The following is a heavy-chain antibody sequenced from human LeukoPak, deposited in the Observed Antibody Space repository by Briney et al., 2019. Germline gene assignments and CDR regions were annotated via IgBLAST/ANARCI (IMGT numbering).Heavy chain of an antibody. Sequence: TGGSLRLSCAASGIRFSGSGMHWVRQPPGKGLEWVAFIQFDGINIKYADSVKGRFTISRDNSKNTVWLQMNSLTTDDTAVYYCAREAGTVVIGRFDPWGQGTLVTVPS. D-gene: IGHD2-15*01. V-gene: IGHV3-30*02. CDR3: AREAGTVVIGRFDP. CDR1: GIRFSGSG. CDR2: IQFDGINI. J-gene: IGHJ5*02.